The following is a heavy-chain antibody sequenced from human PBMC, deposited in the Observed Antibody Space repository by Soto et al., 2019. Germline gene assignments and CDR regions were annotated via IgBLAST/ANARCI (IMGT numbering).Heavy chain of an antibody. Sequence: EVQLLESGGGLVQPGGSLRLSCAASGFTFSSYAMSWVRQAPGKGLEWVSAISGSGGSTYYADSVKGRFTISRDNSKNTLYLQMNSLRAEDTAVYYCAKDFDYGEFLGGGSKRAFAFDIWGQGTMVTVSS. CDR1: GFTFSSYA. J-gene: IGHJ3*02. D-gene: IGHD4-17*01. CDR3: AKDFDYGEFLGGGSKRAFAFDI. V-gene: IGHV3-23*01. CDR2: ISGSGGST.